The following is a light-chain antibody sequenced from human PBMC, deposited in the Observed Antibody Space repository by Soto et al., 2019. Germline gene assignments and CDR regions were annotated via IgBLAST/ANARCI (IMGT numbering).Light chain of an antibody. V-gene: IGLV2-14*01. Sequence: QSVLTQPASVSGSPGQSITISCTGTSSDVGGYNYVSWYQQHPGKAPNLMIYEVSHRPSGVSNRFSGSKSGNTASLTISGLQAEDDDDYYCSSYTSSSTLVFGGGTKLTVL. CDR2: EVS. CDR3: SSYTSSSTLV. CDR1: SSDVGGYNY. J-gene: IGLJ2*01.